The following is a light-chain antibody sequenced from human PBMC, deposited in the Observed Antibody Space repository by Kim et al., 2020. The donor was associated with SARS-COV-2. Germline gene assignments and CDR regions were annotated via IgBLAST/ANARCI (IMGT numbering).Light chain of an antibody. CDR3: QQYGTSPLT. V-gene: IGKV3-20*01. CDR1: QRISSTY. CDR2: GTS. J-gene: IGKJ4*01. Sequence: EIVLTQSPGTLSLYPGERGTLSCRASQRISSTYLAWYQQKPGQAPRRLIYGTSNRATGIPDRFSGSGSGTDFTLTINRMEPEDVAVYYWQQYGTSPLTCGGGTKVEIE.